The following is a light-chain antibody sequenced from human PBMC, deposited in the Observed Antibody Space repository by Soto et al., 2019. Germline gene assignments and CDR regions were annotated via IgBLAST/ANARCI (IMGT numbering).Light chain of an antibody. CDR2: RSD. CDR1: SSNIGSNH. V-gene: IGLV1-47*01. J-gene: IGLJ2*01. Sequence: QSVLTQPPSASGTPGQRVTISCSGSSSNIGSNHVYWYQQFPGMAPKLLMYRSDQRPTGVPDRFSGSKSGTSASLAISGLPSDDEADYDCSARDDILSGVVFGGGTKLTVL. CDR3: SARDDILSGVV.